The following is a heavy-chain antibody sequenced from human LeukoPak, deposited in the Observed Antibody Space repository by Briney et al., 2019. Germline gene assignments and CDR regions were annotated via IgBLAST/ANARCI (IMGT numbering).Heavy chain of an antibody. V-gene: IGHV1-69*13. J-gene: IGHJ4*02. CDR2: IIPIFGTA. CDR3: ASRIAVAGTSGDDY. CDR1: GGTFSSYA. D-gene: IGHD6-19*01. Sequence: VKVSCKASGGTFSSYAISWVRQAPGQGLEWMGGIIPIFGTANYAQKFQGRVTITADESTSTAYMELSSLRSEDTAVYYCASRIAVAGTSGDDYWGQGTLVTVSS.